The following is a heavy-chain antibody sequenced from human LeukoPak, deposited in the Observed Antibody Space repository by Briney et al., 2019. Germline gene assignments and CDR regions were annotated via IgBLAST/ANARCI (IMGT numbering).Heavy chain of an antibody. J-gene: IGHJ4*02. D-gene: IGHD3-22*01. CDR1: GFTVSSNY. CDR3: ARDYYDSSGYHDLFDY. CDR2: IYSGGST. Sequence: PGGSLRLSCAASGFTVSSNYMSWVRQAPGKGLEWVSVIYSGGSTYYADSVKGRFTISRDNSKNTLYLQMNSLRAEDTAVYYCARDYYDSSGYHDLFDYWGQGTLVTVSS. V-gene: IGHV3-66*01.